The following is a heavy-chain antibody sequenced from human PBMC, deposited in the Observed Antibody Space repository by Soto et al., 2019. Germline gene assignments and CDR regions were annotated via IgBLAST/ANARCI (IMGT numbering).Heavy chain of an antibody. V-gene: IGHV3-7*05. CDR3: ARDGGQAFDI. Sequence: GGSRRLSCAASGFTVSSDWMSWVRQAPGKGLEWVANIKQDGSEKYYVDSVKGRFTISRDNAKNSLYLQMNSLRAEDTAVYYCARDGGQAFDIWGQGTMVTVSS. CDR2: IKQDGSEK. CDR1: GFTVSSDW. D-gene: IGHD3-3*01. J-gene: IGHJ3*02.